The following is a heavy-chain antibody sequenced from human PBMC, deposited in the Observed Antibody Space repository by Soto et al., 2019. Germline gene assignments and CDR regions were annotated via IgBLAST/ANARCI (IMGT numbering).Heavy chain of an antibody. V-gene: IGHV3-30-3*01. CDR2: MSYDGSNE. Sequence: QVQLVESGGGVVQPGRSLRLSCVASGFTLSPYAMHWVRQAPGKGLQWVAVMSYDGSNEHYADSVKGRFTISRDNSKNTLYRQLDSLRADDTAVYYCARDRTYYDPWSMGGYYGMDVWGQGTTVTVSS. J-gene: IGHJ6*02. D-gene: IGHD3-3*01. CDR3: ARDRTYYDPWSMGGYYGMDV. CDR1: GFTLSPYA.